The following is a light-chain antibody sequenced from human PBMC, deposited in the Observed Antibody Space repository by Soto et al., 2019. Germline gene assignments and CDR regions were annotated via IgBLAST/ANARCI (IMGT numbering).Light chain of an antibody. Sequence: QSVLTQPPSASGTPGQRVTISCSGSSSNIGSNYVYWYAQLPGTAPKLLIYRHNQRPSGVPDRVSGSKSGTSASLAITGLRSEDEAVYYCAAWDDGLSGWVFGGGTKLTVL. CDR1: SSNIGSNY. J-gene: IGLJ2*01. CDR2: RHN. CDR3: AAWDDGLSGWV. V-gene: IGLV1-47*01.